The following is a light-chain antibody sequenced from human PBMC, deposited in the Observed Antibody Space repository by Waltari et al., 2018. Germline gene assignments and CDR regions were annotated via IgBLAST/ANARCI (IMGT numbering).Light chain of an antibody. CDR2: GAS. Sequence: EIVMTQSPATLSVSPGERATLPCRASQSVSSNLAWYQQKPGQAPRLVIYGASTRATGIAARFSGSGSGTEFTLTISSLQSEDFAVYYCQQYNNWPPWTFGQGTKVDMK. CDR1: QSVSSN. CDR3: QQYNNWPPWT. J-gene: IGKJ1*01. V-gene: IGKV3-15*01.